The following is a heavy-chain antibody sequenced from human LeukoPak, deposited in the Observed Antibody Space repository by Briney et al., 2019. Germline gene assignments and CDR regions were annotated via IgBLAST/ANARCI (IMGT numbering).Heavy chain of an antibody. CDR2: IYYSGST. J-gene: IGHJ5*02. CDR1: GGSISSSSYY. V-gene: IGHV4-39*07. Sequence: SETLSLTCTVSGGSISSSSYYWGWIRQPPGKGLEWIGSIYYSGSTYYNPSLKSRVTISVDTSKNQFSLKLSSVTAADTAVYYCARSLWFGESEPNWFDPWGQGTLVTVSS. CDR3: ARSLWFGESEPNWFDP. D-gene: IGHD3-10*01.